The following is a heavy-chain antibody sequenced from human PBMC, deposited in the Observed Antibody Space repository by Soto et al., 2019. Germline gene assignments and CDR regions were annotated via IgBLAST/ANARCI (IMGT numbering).Heavy chain of an antibody. J-gene: IGHJ6*02. CDR2: MNPINGAT. V-gene: IGHV1-8*02. CDR1: GYDFTAYD. Sequence: ASVKVSCKASGYDFTAYDINWVRQASGQGLEWMGWMNPINGATGSARRFQGRVSMTRNTATATAYLELTSLRSDDSAVYFCGRGPSPRAPAGGTPYYYAMDVWGQGTTVTVSS. CDR3: GRGPSPRAPAGGTPYYYAMDV. D-gene: IGHD2-2*01.